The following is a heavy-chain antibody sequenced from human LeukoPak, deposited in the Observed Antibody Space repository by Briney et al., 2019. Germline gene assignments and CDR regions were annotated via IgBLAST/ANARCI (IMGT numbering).Heavy chain of an antibody. D-gene: IGHD3-22*01. CDR2: IYYDGSTK. V-gene: IGHV3-7*01. J-gene: IGHJ4*02. CDR3: ASSHDSSGND. Sequence: GGSLRLSCVASGFPFDRYWMSWVRQAPGKGLEWVGNIYYDGSTKYYGDSVKGRFTISRDNAKNSLFLQMNSLREEDTAVYYCASSHDSSGNDWGQGTMVTVSS. CDR1: GFPFDRYW.